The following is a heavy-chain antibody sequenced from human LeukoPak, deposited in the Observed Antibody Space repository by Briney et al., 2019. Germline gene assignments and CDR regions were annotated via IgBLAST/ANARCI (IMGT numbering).Heavy chain of an antibody. Sequence: GESLKISCKGSGYRFTRYWIAWVRQMPGKGLEWMGRIDPSDSYTNYSPSFQGHVTISADKSISTAYLQWSSLKASDTAMYYCASSIAVPHAFDIWGQGTMVTVSS. CDR2: IDPSDSYT. D-gene: IGHD6-19*01. CDR1: GYRFTRYW. J-gene: IGHJ3*02. CDR3: ASSIAVPHAFDI. V-gene: IGHV5-10-1*01.